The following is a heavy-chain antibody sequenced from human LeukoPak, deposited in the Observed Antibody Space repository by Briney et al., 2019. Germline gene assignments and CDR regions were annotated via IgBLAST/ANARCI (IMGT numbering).Heavy chain of an antibody. CDR1: GGSISSYY. Sequence: SETLSLTCTVSGGSISSYYWSWIRQPAGKGLEWIGRIYTSGSTNYNPSLKSRVTISVETSKNQFSLKLSSVTAADTAVYYCARVGGYYDPARFDPWGQGTLVTVSS. V-gene: IGHV4-4*07. D-gene: IGHD3-22*01. CDR3: ARVGGYYDPARFDP. J-gene: IGHJ5*02. CDR2: IYTSGST.